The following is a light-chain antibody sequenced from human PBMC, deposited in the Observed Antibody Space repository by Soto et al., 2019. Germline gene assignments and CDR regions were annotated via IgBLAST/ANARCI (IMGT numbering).Light chain of an antibody. Sequence: QSVLTQPASVSGSPGQSITISCTGTSSDVGGYNYVSWYQQHPGKAPKLMIYDVSNRPSGVSNRFSGSKSGNTASLTISGLQAEDEADYYCSSYTRSSTLVVFGGGTKLTFL. V-gene: IGLV2-14*01. CDR1: SSDVGGYNY. CDR2: DVS. CDR3: SSYTRSSTLVV. J-gene: IGLJ2*01.